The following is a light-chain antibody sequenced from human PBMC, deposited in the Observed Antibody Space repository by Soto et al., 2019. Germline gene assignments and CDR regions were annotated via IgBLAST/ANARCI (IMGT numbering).Light chain of an antibody. V-gene: IGKV1-17*01. J-gene: IGKJ1*01. CDR2: AAS. CDR3: LQHHSYRT. CDR1: QDGRSD. Sequence: DIQMTQSPSSLSASVGDIVTITCRASQDGRSDLGWYQQKPGKAPKRLIYAASSLQSGVPSRFSGSGSGTEFTLTINSLQPEDCAAYYCLQHHSYRTFGQGTKVEIK.